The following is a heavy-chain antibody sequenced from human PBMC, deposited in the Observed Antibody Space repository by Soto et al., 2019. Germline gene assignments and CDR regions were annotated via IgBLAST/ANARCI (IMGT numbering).Heavy chain of an antibody. CDR1: GFTFSSYG. Sequence: GGSLRLSCAASGFTFSSYGMHWVRQAPGKGLEWVAVISYDGSNKYYADSVKGRFTISRDNSKNTLYLQMNSLRAEDTAVYYCAKVGQDIVVVGAFDIWGQGTMVTVSS. V-gene: IGHV3-30*18. J-gene: IGHJ3*02. D-gene: IGHD2-15*01. CDR3: AKVGQDIVVVGAFDI. CDR2: ISYDGSNK.